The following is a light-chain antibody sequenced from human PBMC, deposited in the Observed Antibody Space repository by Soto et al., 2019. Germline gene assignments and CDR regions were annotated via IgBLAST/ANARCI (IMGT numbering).Light chain of an antibody. Sequence: QSVLTQPASVSGSPGQSITISCTGTSSDVGGYNYVSWYQHHPGKAPKFIIYDVVNRPSGISTRFSASKSGNTASLTISGLQAEDEAHYYCASYSSSTTGVVFGGGTKLTVL. J-gene: IGLJ2*01. V-gene: IGLV2-14*03. CDR2: DVV. CDR1: SSDVGGYNY. CDR3: ASYSSSTTGVV.